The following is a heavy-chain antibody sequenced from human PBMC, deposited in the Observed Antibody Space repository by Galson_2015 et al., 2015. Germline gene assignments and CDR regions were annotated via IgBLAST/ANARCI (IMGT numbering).Heavy chain of an antibody. CDR2: FDPGDGET. D-gene: IGHD4-17*01. V-gene: IGHV1-24*01. CDR3: ATGLGLTTVTTIGFDY. CDR1: GYTLTELS. Sequence: SVKVSCKVSGYTLTELSMHWVRQAPGKGLEWMGGFDPGDGETIYAQKFQGRVTMTEDTSTDTAYMELSSLRSEDTAVYYCATGLGLTTVTTIGFDYWGQGTLVTVSS. J-gene: IGHJ4*02.